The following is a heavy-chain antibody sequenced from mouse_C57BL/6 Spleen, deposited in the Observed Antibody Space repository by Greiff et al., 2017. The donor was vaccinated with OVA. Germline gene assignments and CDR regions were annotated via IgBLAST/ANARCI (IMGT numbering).Heavy chain of an antibody. D-gene: IGHD2-5*01. CDR2: INPSNGGT. CDR1: GYTFTSYW. CDR3: AREYYSNSGNYAMDY. Sequence: QVQLQQPGTELVKPGASVKLSCKASGYTFTSYWLHWVKQRPGQGLEWIGNINPSNGGTNYNEKFKSKATLTVDKSSSTAYMQLSSLTSEDSAVYYCAREYYSNSGNYAMDYWGQGTSVTVSS. V-gene: IGHV1-53*01. J-gene: IGHJ4*01.